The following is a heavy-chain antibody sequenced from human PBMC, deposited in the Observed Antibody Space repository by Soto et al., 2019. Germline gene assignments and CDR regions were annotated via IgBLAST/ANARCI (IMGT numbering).Heavy chain of an antibody. J-gene: IGHJ6*03. Sequence: ASVKVSCKASGYTFTSYDINWVRQATGQGLEWMGWISAYNGNTNYAQKLQGRVTMTTDTSTSTAYMELRSLRSDDTAVYYCARPKGPYGDYVAYYYMDVWGKGTTVTVSS. CDR2: ISAYNGNT. CDR3: ARPKGPYGDYVAYYYMDV. V-gene: IGHV1-18*01. D-gene: IGHD4-17*01. CDR1: GYTFTSYD.